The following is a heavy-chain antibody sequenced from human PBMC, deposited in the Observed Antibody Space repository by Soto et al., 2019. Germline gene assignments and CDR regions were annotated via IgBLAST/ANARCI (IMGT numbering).Heavy chain of an antibody. D-gene: IGHD1-7*01. CDR2: SSATGAGT. V-gene: IGHV3-23*01. CDR3: AKDSRAGGNYGFYSDF. Sequence: GGSLRLSCAASGFTFSSYGMTWVRQAPGKGLEWVSFSSATGAGTYYADSVKGRFTIYRDNSKNTLYLQMTSLRADDTAVYYCAKDSRAGGNYGFYSDFWGQGALVTVSS. J-gene: IGHJ4*02. CDR1: GFTFSSYG.